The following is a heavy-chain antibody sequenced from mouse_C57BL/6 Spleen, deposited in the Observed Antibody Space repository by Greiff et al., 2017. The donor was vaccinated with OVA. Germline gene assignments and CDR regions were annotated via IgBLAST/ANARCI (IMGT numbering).Heavy chain of an antibody. V-gene: IGHV1-39*01. D-gene: IGHD1-1*01. J-gene: IGHJ1*03. Sequence: EVQLQQSGPELVKPGASVKISCKASGYSFTDYNMNWVKQSHGKSLEWIGVINPNYGTTSYNQKFKGKATLTVDQSSSTAYMQLNSLTSEDSAVDYCARDYYGSSYEDFDVWGTGTTGTVSS. CDR3: ARDYYGSSYEDFDV. CDR1: GYSFTDYN. CDR2: INPNYGTT.